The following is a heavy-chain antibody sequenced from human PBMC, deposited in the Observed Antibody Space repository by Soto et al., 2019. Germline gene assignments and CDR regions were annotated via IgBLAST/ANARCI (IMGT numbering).Heavy chain of an antibody. CDR1: GFTFSSYG. CDR3: AKDRRDSSGTCSRCFGMDV. V-gene: IGHV3-30*18. J-gene: IGHJ6*02. Sequence: QVQLMESGGSVLQPGRSLRLSCAASGFTFSSYGMHWVRQAPGKGLEWVTIISNDGSIQYYGDSVKGRFTVSRDNSKNTMFLEMNILTAEYTATYYCAKDRRDSSGTCSRCFGMDVWGQGTTVTVSS. D-gene: IGHD3-22*01. CDR2: ISNDGSIQ.